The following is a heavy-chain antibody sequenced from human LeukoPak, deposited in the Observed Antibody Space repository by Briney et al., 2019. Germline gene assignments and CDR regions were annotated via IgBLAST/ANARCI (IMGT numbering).Heavy chain of an antibody. J-gene: IGHJ6*02. CDR2: IYTSGST. V-gene: IGHV4-61*02. CDR3: ARDGAAGYYYGMDV. D-gene: IGHD6-13*01. CDR1: GGSISSGSYY. Sequence: SETLSLTCTVSGGSISSGSYYWSWIRQPAGKGLEWIGRIYTSGSTNYNPSLKSRVTISVDTSKNQFSLKLSSVTAADTAVYYCARDGAAGYYYGMDVWGQGTTVTVSS.